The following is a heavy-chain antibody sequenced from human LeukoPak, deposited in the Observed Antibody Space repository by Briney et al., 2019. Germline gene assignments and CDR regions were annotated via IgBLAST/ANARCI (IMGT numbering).Heavy chain of an antibody. J-gene: IGHJ4*02. CDR3: ARAYSYGLYYFDY. Sequence: YYXSXXXXXPGKGLEWIGEINHSGSTNYNPSLKSRVTISVDTSKNQFSLKLSSVTAADTAVYYCARAYSYGLYYFDYWGQGTLVTVSS. CDR2: INHSGST. D-gene: IGHD5-18*01. CDR1: YY. V-gene: IGHV4-34*01.